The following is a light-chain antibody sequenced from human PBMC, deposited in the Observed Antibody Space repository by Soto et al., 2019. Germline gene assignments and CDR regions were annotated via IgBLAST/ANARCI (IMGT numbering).Light chain of an antibody. J-gene: IGLJ2*01. CDR2: DVT. CDR1: SSDIGGYDY. CDR3: SSYTSSSTVV. V-gene: IGLV2-14*01. Sequence: QSALTQPASVSGSPGQSITISCTGTSSDIGGYDYVCWYQQRPGKAPKLIIYDVTNRPSGVSNRFSASKSGNTASLSISGLQADDEADYYCSSYTSSSTVVFGGGTKVTVL.